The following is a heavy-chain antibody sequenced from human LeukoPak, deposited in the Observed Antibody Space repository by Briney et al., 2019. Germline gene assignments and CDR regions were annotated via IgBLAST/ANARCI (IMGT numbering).Heavy chain of an antibody. CDR1: GFIFSNYG. J-gene: IGHJ3*02. Sequence: GGSLRLSCAASGFIFSNYGMQWVRQAPGKGLEWVAVISHDGSKKFYADSVKGRFTISRDNSENTQYLQMNSLRDEDTAMYYCAKRSSGWPDDAFDIWGQGTMVTVSS. CDR3: AKRSSGWPDDAFDI. D-gene: IGHD6-19*01. CDR2: ISHDGSKK. V-gene: IGHV3-30*18.